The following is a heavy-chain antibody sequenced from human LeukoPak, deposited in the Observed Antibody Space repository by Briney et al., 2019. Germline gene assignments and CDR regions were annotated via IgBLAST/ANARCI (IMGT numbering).Heavy chain of an antibody. CDR1: GFTFSSYW. J-gene: IGHJ4*02. D-gene: IGHD3-3*01. V-gene: IGHV3-7*01. CDR2: IKQDGSEK. Sequence: PGGSLRLPCAASGFTFSSYWMSWVRQAPGKGLEWVANIKQDGSEKYYVDSVKGRFTISRDNAKNSLYLQMNSLRAEDTAVYYCARDSGSTADYDFWSGYYRYFDYWGQGTLVTVSS. CDR3: ARDSGSTADYDFWSGYYRYFDY.